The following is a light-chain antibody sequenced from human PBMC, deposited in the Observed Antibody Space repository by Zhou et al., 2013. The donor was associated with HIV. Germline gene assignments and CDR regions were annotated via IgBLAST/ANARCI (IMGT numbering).Light chain of an antibody. J-gene: IGKJ5*01. CDR2: DAS. V-gene: IGKV3-11*01. CDR1: QSVYKY. CDR3: QQRISWPIT. Sequence: PGERATLSCRASQSVYKYLAWYQQKPGQAPRLLIYDASDRATGIPARFSGSGSETDFTLTISSLEPEDFAVYYCQQRISWPITFGQGTRLEIK.